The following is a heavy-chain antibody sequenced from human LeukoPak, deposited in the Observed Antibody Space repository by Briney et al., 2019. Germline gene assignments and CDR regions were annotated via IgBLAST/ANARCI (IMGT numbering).Heavy chain of an antibody. CDR3: ARFCSGGSCYSGYYYYGMDV. D-gene: IGHD2-15*01. Sequence: PGGSLRLSCAASGFTFSSYWMHWVRQAPGKGLVWVSRINRDGSSTSYVDSVKGRFTISRDNAKNTLYLQMNSLRAEDTAVYYCARFCSGGSCYSGYYYYGMDVWGQGTTVTVSS. V-gene: IGHV3-74*01. CDR1: GFTFSSYW. J-gene: IGHJ6*02. CDR2: INRDGSST.